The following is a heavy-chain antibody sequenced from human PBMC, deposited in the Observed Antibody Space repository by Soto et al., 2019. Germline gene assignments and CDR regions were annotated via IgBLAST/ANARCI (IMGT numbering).Heavy chain of an antibody. CDR3: AHSPGLVFQH. V-gene: IGHV2-5*02. CDR2: IYWDDDK. Sequence: QITLKESGPTLVKPTQTLTLTCTLSGFSLSTSGVGVGWISQPPGKALEWLALIYWDDDKRYSPSLKSRLTISKDTSKHQVVLTMTNMDFVDTATYYCAHSPGLVFQHWGQGTLVTVSS. CDR1: GFSLSTSGVG. J-gene: IGHJ1*01.